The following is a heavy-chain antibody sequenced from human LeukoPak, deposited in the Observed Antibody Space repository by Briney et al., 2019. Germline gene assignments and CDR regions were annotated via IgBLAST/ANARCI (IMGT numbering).Heavy chain of an antibody. J-gene: IGHJ4*02. Sequence: GRSLRLSCAASGFTFDDYAMHWLRQAPGKGLEWVSGLSWNSGSIGYADSVKGRFTISRDNAKNSLYLQMNSLRAEDTALYYCAKDMGGSYPLGLDYWGQGTLVTVSS. CDR1: GFTFDDYA. D-gene: IGHD1-26*01. CDR2: LSWNSGSI. CDR3: AKDMGGSYPLGLDY. V-gene: IGHV3-9*01.